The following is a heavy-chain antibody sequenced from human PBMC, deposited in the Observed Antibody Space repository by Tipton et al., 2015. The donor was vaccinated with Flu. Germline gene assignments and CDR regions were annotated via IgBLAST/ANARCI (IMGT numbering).Heavy chain of an antibody. CDR2: IYYSGST. D-gene: IGHD6-13*01. CDR3: ARSGSKGSSPDY. Sequence: TLSLTCTVSGGSISSSNYYWGWIRQPPGKGLEWIGSIYYSGSTYYNPSLKSRVTISVDTSKNQFSLNLTSVTAADTAVYYCARSGSKGSSPDYWGQGTLVTVSS. V-gene: IGHV4-39*07. J-gene: IGHJ4*02. CDR1: GGSISSSNYY.